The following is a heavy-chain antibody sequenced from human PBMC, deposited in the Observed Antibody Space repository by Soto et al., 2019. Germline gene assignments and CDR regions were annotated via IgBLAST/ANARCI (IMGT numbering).Heavy chain of an antibody. V-gene: IGHV3-23*01. Sequence: GGSLRLSCAASGFTFISYAMSWVRQAPGKGLEWVSAISGSDGSTYYADSVKGRFIISRDNSKNTLYLQMNSLRAEDTALYYSVKKGYCSGGTCSAFDSGARGTQVTVSA. D-gene: IGHD2-15*01. CDR2: ISGSDGST. CDR1: GFTFISYA. J-gene: IGHJ4*02. CDR3: VKKGYCSGGTCSAFDS.